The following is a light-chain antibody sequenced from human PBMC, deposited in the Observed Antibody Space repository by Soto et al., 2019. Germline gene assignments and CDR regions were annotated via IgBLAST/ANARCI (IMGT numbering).Light chain of an antibody. CDR1: QSVTSRY. CDR2: GAS. CDR3: QQYDSSPWT. V-gene: IGKV3-20*01. J-gene: IGKJ1*01. Sequence: EIVLTQTPGTLSLSPGERDALSCRASQSVTSRYLDWYQQKPGQAPRLLIYGASSRATGIPDRFSGSVSGTDFTLTISRLEPEDFAVYYCQQYDSSPWTVGQGTNVEIK.